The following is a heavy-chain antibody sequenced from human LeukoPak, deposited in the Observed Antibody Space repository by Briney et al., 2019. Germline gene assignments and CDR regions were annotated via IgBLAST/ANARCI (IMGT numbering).Heavy chain of an antibody. V-gene: IGHV1-18*01. CDR2: ISAYNGNT. J-gene: IGHJ4*02. D-gene: IGHD3-10*01. CDR1: GGTFSSYA. Sequence: ASVKVSCKASGGTFSSYAISWVRQAPGQGLEWMGWISAYNGNTNYAQKLQGRVTMTTDTSTSTAYMELRSLRSDDTAVYYCASTRGYYGSGSSDYWGQGTLVTVSS. CDR3: ASTRGYYGSGSSDY.